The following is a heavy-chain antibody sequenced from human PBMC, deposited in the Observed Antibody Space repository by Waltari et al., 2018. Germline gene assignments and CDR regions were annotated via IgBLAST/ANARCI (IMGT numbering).Heavy chain of an antibody. CDR2: MSGSGGST. J-gene: IGHJ3*02. D-gene: IGHD2-21*01. Sequence: EVQLLESGGGLVQPGGSLRLSCAASGFTFSSYAMSWVRQAPGKGLEWVSAMSGSGGSTYCADSVKGRFPSSRDNSKSALYMQMNSLGAEDTAVYYCAKEALAYCGGDCLAGAFDIWGQGTMVTVSS. V-gene: IGHV3-23*01. CDR1: GFTFSSYA. CDR3: AKEALAYCGGDCLAGAFDI.